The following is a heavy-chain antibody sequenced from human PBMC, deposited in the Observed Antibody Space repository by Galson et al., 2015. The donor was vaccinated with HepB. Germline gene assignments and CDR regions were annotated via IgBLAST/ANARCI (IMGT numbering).Heavy chain of an antibody. V-gene: IGHV1-69*13. CDR3: ARRYCSSTSCSNRAYYYGMDV. CDR1: GGTFSSYA. D-gene: IGHD2-2*01. Sequence: SVKVSCKASGGTFSSYAISWVRQAPGQGLEWMGGIIPIFGIANYAQKFQGRVTITADESTSTAYMELSSLRSEDTAVYYCARRYCSSTSCSNRAYYYGMDVWGQGTTVTVSS. CDR2: IIPIFGIA. J-gene: IGHJ6*02.